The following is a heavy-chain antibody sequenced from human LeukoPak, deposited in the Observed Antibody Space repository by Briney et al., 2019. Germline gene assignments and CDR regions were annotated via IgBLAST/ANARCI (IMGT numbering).Heavy chain of an antibody. CDR3: AREYYDSSGMNGMDV. V-gene: IGHV4-30-2*01. D-gene: IGHD3-22*01. CDR2: IYHSGST. Sequence: SQTLSLTCAVSGGSISSGGYYWSWIRQPPGKGLEWIGYIYHSGSTYYNPSLKSRVTISIDRSKNQFSLKLSSVTAADTAAYYCAREYYDSSGMNGMDVWGQGTTVTVPS. CDR1: GGSISSGGYY. J-gene: IGHJ6*02.